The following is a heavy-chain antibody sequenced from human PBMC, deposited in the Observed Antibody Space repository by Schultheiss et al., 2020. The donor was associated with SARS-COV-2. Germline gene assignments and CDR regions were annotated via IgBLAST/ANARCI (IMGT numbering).Heavy chain of an antibody. CDR2: INPNSGGT. Sequence: ASVKVSCKASGYTFTGYYMHWVRQAPGQGLEWMGWINPNSGGTNYAQKFQGRVTMTRDTSISTAYMELSRLRSDDTAVYYCARVPYCSSTSCSPGWDYYYGMDVWGQGTTVTGSS. V-gene: IGHV1-2*02. CDR1: GYTFTGYY. D-gene: IGHD2-2*01. J-gene: IGHJ6*02. CDR3: ARVPYCSSTSCSPGWDYYYGMDV.